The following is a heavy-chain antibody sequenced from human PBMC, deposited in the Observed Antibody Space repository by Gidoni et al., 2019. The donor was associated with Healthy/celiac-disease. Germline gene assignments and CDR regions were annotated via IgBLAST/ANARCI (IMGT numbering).Heavy chain of an antibody. CDR2: IIPIFGTA. J-gene: IGHJ6*02. Sequence: QVQLVQSGAAVKKPGSSVQVSCKASGGTFSSYAISWVRQAPGQGLEWMGGIIPIFGTANYAQKVQGRVTITADESTSTAYMELSSLRSEDTAVYYCARDRWPLRTVKNYYYGMDVWGQGTTVTVSS. V-gene: IGHV1-69*01. CDR3: ARDRWPLRTVKNYYYGMDV. CDR1: GGTFSSYA. D-gene: IGHD3-10*01.